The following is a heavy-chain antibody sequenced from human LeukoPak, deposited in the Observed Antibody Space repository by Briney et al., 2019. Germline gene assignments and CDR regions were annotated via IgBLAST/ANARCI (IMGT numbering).Heavy chain of an antibody. CDR3: ARGVWGTRVPFDY. V-gene: IGHV4-34*01. J-gene: IGHJ4*02. CDR1: GESFSGYY. CDR2: INHSGST. D-gene: IGHD3-16*01. Sequence: PSETLSLTCAVYGESFSGYYWSWIRQPPGKGLEWIGEINHSGSTNYNPSLKSRVTISVDTSKNQFSLKLGSVTAADTAVYYCARGVWGTRVPFDYWGQGTLVTVSS.